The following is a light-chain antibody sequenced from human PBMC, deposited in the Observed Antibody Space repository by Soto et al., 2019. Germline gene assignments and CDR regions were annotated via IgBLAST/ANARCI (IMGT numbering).Light chain of an antibody. CDR1: QTVTSN. Sequence: EIVMTQSPATLSVSPGERVTLSCRASQTVTSNLAWYQQKPGQAPRLLIYGASTRATAIPARFSGSGSGTEFTLPVSSLQSEDFAVYSCQQYNNWPFTFGGGTKVEIK. J-gene: IGKJ4*01. CDR2: GAS. V-gene: IGKV3-15*01. CDR3: QQYNNWPFT.